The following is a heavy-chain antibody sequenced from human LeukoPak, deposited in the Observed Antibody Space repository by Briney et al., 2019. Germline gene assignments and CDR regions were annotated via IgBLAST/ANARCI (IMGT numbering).Heavy chain of an antibody. CDR1: GFTFNTYA. CDR2: IAYDGSNK. CDR3: ARDNNWGSTHH. V-gene: IGHV3-30-3*01. D-gene: IGHD7-27*01. Sequence: GGSLRLSCAASGFTFNTYAMHWVRQAPGKGLEWVAVIAYDGSNKFYADSVQGRFTISRDNSKSALYLQMDSLRTEDTAVYFCARDNNWGSTHHWGQGTLVTVSS. J-gene: IGHJ5*02.